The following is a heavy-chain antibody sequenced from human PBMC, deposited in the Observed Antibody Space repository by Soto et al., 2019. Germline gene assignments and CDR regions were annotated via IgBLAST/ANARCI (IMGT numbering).Heavy chain of an antibody. CDR2: IKSDGSIT. CDR1: GFTFSSNW. Sequence: EVQLVESGGGLVQPGGSLRLSCAASGFTFSSNWMHWVRQAPGKGPVWVSRIKSDGSITNYADAVKGRFTISRDNAKNTLYLQMDSLRTEDTAVYYRAATVATRPNWGQGTLVTVSS. D-gene: IGHD2-21*01. CDR3: AATVATRPN. J-gene: IGHJ4*02. V-gene: IGHV3-74*01.